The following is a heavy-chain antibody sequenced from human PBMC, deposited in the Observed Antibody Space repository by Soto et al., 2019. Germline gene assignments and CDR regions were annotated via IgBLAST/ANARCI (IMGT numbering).Heavy chain of an antibody. CDR1: GGSISSSSYY. Sequence: QLQLQESGPGLVKPSETLSLTCTVSGGSISSSSYYWGWIRQPPGKGLEWIGNVYYSGSTYYNPSLKSRVTISVDTSKNQFSLGLSSVTDADTAVYYCARYAGGYDVDYWGQGTLVTVSS. D-gene: IGHD5-12*01. J-gene: IGHJ4*02. V-gene: IGHV4-39*01. CDR3: ARYAGGYDVDY. CDR2: VYYSGST.